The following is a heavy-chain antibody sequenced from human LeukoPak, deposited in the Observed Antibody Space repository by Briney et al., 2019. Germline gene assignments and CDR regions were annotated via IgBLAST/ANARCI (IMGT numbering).Heavy chain of an antibody. CDR3: ARPGRATVTRLDY. J-gene: IGHJ4*02. D-gene: IGHD4-17*01. V-gene: IGHV5-51*07. CDR2: IYPGDSET. CDR1: GYSFSSYW. Sequence: GESLKISCKGSGYSFSSYWIGWVHQMPGKGLEWMGIIYPGDSETRYSPSFQGQVTISADKSISTAFLQWSSLKASDTAMYYCARPGRATVTRLDYWGQGTLVTVTS.